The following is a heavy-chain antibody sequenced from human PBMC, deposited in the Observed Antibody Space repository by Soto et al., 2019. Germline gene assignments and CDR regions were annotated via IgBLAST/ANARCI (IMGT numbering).Heavy chain of an antibody. J-gene: IGHJ4*02. CDR2: IYYSGRT. V-gene: IGHV4-31*03. D-gene: IGHD3-10*01. CDR1: GGSISSGGYY. CDR3: AILNGSGSYSVDY. Sequence: QVQLQESGPGLVKPSQTLSLTCTVSGGSISSGGYYWSWIRQHPGKGLEWIGYIYYSGRTYYNPSLQSRVTISVDTSKNQFSLKLSSGTAADTAVYYCAILNGSGSYSVDYWGPGTLGTVYS.